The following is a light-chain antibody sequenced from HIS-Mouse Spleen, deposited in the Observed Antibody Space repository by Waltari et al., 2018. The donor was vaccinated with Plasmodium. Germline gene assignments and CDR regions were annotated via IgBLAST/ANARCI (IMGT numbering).Light chain of an antibody. CDR3: YSTDSSGNHRV. Sequence: SYELTQPPSVSVSPGQTARITCSGAALPKNTAYWYQQKSGQAPVLVISEDSKRPSGIPERFSGSSSGTMATLTISGAQVEDEADYYCYSTDSSGNHRVFGGGTKLTVL. V-gene: IGLV3-10*01. CDR1: ALPKNT. J-gene: IGLJ3*02. CDR2: EDS.